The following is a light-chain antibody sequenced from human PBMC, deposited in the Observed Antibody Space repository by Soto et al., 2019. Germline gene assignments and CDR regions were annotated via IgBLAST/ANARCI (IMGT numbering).Light chain of an antibody. Sequence: EIVLTQSPATLSLSPGERATLSCRASQSVSSYLAWYQQKHGQAPRLLIYDASNRATGIPARFSGSGSGTDFTLTISSLEPEYFAVYYCQQRSNWPTFGGGTKVEIK. CDR2: DAS. J-gene: IGKJ4*01. V-gene: IGKV3-11*01. CDR3: QQRSNWPT. CDR1: QSVSSY.